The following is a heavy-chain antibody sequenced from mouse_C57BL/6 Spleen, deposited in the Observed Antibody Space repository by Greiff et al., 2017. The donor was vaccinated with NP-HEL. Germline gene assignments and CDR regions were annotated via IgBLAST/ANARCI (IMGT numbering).Heavy chain of an antibody. J-gene: IGHJ3*01. D-gene: IGHD1-1*02. CDR3: ARGPYGPWFAY. V-gene: IGHV1-64*01. CDR1: GYTFTSYW. Sequence: QVQLQQPGAELVKPGASVKLSCKASGYTFTSYWMHWVKLRPGQGLEWIGMIHPNSGSTNYNEKFKSKATLTVDKSSSTAYMQLSSLTSEDSAVYYCARGPYGPWFAYWGQGTLVTVSA. CDR2: IHPNSGST.